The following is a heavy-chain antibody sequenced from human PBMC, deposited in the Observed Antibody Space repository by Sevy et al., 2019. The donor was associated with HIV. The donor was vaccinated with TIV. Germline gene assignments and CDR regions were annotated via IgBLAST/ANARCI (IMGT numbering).Heavy chain of an antibody. Sequence: SETLSLTCTVSGGSITSSSSYWGWIRQPPGKVLGWLGSIHYSRSTNYNPSLKSRVIISVDTSKNQLSLKVSSVTAADTAVYYCAGYTTGTMLDYWGQGTLVTVSS. CDR1: GGSITSSSSY. CDR3: AGYTTGTMLDY. D-gene: IGHD1-1*01. V-gene: IGHV4-39*01. J-gene: IGHJ4*02. CDR2: IHYSRST.